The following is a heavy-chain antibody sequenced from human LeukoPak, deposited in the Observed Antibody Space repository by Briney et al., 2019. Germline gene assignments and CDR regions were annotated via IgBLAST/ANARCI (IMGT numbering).Heavy chain of an antibody. V-gene: IGHV4-39*01. Sequence: SETLSLTCTVSRGSISSSSYYWGWIRQPPGKGLEWIGSIYYSGSTYYNPSLKSRVTISVDTSKNQFSLKLSSVTAADTAVYYCARHNYGSGSVDYWGQGTLVTVSS. CDR1: RGSISSSSYY. J-gene: IGHJ4*02. CDR2: IYYSGST. D-gene: IGHD3-10*01. CDR3: ARHNYGSGSVDY.